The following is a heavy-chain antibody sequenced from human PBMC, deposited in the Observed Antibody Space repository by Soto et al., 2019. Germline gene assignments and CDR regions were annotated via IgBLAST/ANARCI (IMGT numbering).Heavy chain of an antibody. Sequence: ASVKVSCKASGYTFTSYGISWVRQAPGQGLEWMGWISAYNGNTNYAQKLQGRVTMTTDTSTSTAYMELRSLRSDDTAVYYCARVSGVSLYYYDSSGYGSSAYWGQGTLVTVSS. CDR1: GYTFTSYG. CDR2: ISAYNGNT. CDR3: ARVSGVSLYYYDSSGYGSSAY. D-gene: IGHD3-22*01. J-gene: IGHJ4*02. V-gene: IGHV1-18*01.